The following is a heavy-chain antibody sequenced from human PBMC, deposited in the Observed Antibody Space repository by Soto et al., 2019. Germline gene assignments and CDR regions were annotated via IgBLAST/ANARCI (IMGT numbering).Heavy chain of an antibody. CDR2: INAGNGNT. J-gene: IGHJ4*02. D-gene: IGHD6-19*01. V-gene: IGHV1-3*01. CDR1: GYTFTSYA. Sequence: ASVKVSCKASGYTFTSYAMHWVRQAPGQRLEWMGWINAGNGNTKYSQKFQGRVTITRDTSASTAYMEPSSLRSEDTAMYYCARAVAVPASCDYWGQGTLVTVSS. CDR3: ARAVAVPASCDY.